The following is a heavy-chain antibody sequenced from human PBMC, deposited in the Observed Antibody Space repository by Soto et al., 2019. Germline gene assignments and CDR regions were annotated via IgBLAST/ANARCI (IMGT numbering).Heavy chain of an antibody. J-gene: IGHJ4*02. CDR1: GYTFTSHG. Sequence: QVQLVQSGAEVKKPGASVKVSCKTSGYTFTSHGISWVRQAPGQGLEWMGWISAYNGNTNYAQKLQGRVTMTTDTPTSTAYMELRRLRSDDTAVYYCARTYCSSARCYSDYWGQGTLVTVS. CDR3: ARTYCSSARCYSDY. CDR2: ISAYNGNT. D-gene: IGHD2-2*01. V-gene: IGHV1-18*04.